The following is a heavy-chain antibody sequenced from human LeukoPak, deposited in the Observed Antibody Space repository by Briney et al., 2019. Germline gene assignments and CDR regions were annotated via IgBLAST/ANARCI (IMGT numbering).Heavy chain of an antibody. CDR3: ARGDADGGSDY. Sequence: SVKVSCKASGGTFSSYAISWVRQAPGQGLEWMGGIIPIFGTANYAQKFQGRVTITADESTSTAYMELRSLRSDDTAVYYCARGDADGGSDYWGQGTLVTVSS. V-gene: IGHV1-69*13. J-gene: IGHJ4*02. CDR1: GGTFSSYA. D-gene: IGHD4-23*01. CDR2: IIPIFGTA.